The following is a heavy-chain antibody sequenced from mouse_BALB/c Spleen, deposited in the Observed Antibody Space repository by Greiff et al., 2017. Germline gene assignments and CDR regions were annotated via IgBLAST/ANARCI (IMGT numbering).Heavy chain of an antibody. CDR1: GYTFTDYE. D-gene: IGHD1-1*01. J-gene: IGHJ2*01. CDR3: TRFQFITTVVGRDY. CDR2: IDPETGGT. Sequence: VQGVESGAELVRPGASVTLSCKASGYTFTDYEMHWVKQTPVHGLEWIGAIDPETGGTAYNQKFKGKATLTADKSSSTAYMEHRSLTSEDSAVYYCTRFQFITTVVGRDYWGQGTTLTVSS. V-gene: IGHV1-15*01.